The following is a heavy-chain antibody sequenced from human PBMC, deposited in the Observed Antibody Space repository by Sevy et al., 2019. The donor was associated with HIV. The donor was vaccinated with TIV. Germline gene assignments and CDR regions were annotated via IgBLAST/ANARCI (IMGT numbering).Heavy chain of an antibody. J-gene: IGHJ6*02. CDR2: TYYKSKWHS. Sequence: SQTLSLTCAISGDSVSSNTVAWNWIRQSPSRGLAWLGRTYYKSKWHSVYAESVKSRITFNPDTSKNQFSLQLKSVTPEDTGVYYCAGGGLPYCITTKCYYYYQLDVWGQGTTVTVSS. D-gene: IGHD2-2*01. CDR3: AGGGLPYCITTKCYYYYQLDV. V-gene: IGHV6-1*01. CDR1: GDSVSSNTVA.